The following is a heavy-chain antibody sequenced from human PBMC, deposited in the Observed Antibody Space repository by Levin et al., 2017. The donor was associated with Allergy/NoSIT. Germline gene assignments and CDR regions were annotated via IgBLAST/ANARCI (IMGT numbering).Heavy chain of an antibody. D-gene: IGHD1-14*01. J-gene: IGHJ4*02. CDR3: AAGLFFFDY. CDR2: IWDDGSNA. V-gene: IGHV3-33*01. CDR1: GFPFSSYG. Sequence: GESLKISCAGSGFPFSSYGMHWVRQAPGKGLEWVAVIWDDGSNAYSAESVEGRFTISRDNSKNTLILQMSSLRAEDTAVYYCAAGLFFFDYWGQGTLVTVSS.